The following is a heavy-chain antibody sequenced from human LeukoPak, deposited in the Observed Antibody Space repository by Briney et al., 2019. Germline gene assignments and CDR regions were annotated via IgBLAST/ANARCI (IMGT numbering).Heavy chain of an antibody. CDR2: FYPGDSET. J-gene: IGHJ4*02. D-gene: IGHD5-12*01. V-gene: IGHV5-51*01. Sequence: GESLKISCKASGYSFNTYWIAWVRHLPRRGLQWRVIFYPGDSETTYSPSCQGQVAISADKSINTAFLHWSSLKASDTAIYSGAKHTRGGYEKFVFWGQGAHVTVSS. CDR1: GYSFNTYW. CDR3: AKHTRGGYEKFVF.